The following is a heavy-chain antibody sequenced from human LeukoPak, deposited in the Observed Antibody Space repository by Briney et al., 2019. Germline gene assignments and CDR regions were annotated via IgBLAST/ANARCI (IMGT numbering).Heavy chain of an antibody. V-gene: IGHV3-13*04. CDR3: ARSLLAGTRGAFDI. Sequence: GGSLRLSCAASGFTISSYDMHWVRHATGKGLEWVSAIGTAGDTYYPGSVKGRFTISRENAKNSLYLQMNSLRAGDTAVYYCARSLLAGTRGAFDIWGQGTMVTVSS. CDR1: GFTISSYD. CDR2: IGTAGDT. D-gene: IGHD6-19*01. J-gene: IGHJ3*02.